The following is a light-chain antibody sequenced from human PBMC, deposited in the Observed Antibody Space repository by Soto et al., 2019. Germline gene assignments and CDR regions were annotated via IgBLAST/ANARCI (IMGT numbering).Light chain of an antibody. CDR3: QQRSNWPPIT. Sequence: EIMLTQSPATVSLSPGERATLSCRASHSVSSYLSLYQQKPGQAPRLLIYDASNRATGIPARFSGSGSGTDFTLTISSLEPEDFAVYYCQQRSNWPPITFGQGTRLEIK. CDR1: HSVSSY. V-gene: IGKV3-11*01. J-gene: IGKJ5*01. CDR2: DAS.